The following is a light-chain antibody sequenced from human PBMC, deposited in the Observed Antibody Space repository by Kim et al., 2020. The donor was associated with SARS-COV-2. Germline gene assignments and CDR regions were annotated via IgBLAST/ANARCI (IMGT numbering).Light chain of an antibody. V-gene: IGKV3-11*01. CDR2: DAS. J-gene: IGKJ4*01. CDR1: QSVSNY. CDR3: QQCNNWPHFT. Sequence: IVLTQSPATLSLSPGERATLSCWASQSVSNYLAWYQQKPGQAPRLLIYDASNRATGIPARFSGSGSGTDFTLTISSLEPEDFAVYYCQQCNNWPHFTFGGGTKVDIK.